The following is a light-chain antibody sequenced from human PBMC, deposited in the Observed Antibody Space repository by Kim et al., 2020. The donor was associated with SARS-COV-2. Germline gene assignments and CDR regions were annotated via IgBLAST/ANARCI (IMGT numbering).Light chain of an antibody. V-gene: IGKV1-16*02. CDR2: AAS. CDR3: QQYNEYPWT. J-gene: IGKJ1*01. Sequence: ASVGDRVIIPCRASQDISNSLAWFQQKPGKAPESLIYAASSLQSGVPSKFSGSGSGTDFTLTISSLQPEDFATYFCQQYNEYPWTFGQGTKVDIK. CDR1: QDISNS.